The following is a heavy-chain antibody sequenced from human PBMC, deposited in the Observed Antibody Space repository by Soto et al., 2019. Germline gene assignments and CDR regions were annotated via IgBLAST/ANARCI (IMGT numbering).Heavy chain of an antibody. CDR2: IYPGDSDT. CDR3: ARHLIFPRGGGGYYYYYGMDV. J-gene: IGHJ6*02. D-gene: IGHD2-15*01. Sequence: PXESLKVSLNCSGNPFTSYWIGLVLQMPRKGLEWMGIIYPGDSDTRYSPSFQGQVTISADKSISTAYLQWSSLKASDTAMYYCARHLIFPRGGGGYYYYYGMDVWGQGTTVTVSS. CDR1: GNPFTSYW. V-gene: IGHV5-51*01.